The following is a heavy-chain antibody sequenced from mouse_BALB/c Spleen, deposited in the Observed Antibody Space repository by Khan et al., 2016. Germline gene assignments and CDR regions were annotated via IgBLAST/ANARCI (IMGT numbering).Heavy chain of an antibody. Sequence: QVQLKQSGPELKKPGETVKISCKASGYTFTNYGMNWVKRAPGKGLKWMGWINTYTGEPTYADDFKGRFAFSLETSASTAYLQINNLKNEDTVTYFFAIYYYGSSYAMDYWGQGTSVTVSS. D-gene: IGHD1-1*01. V-gene: IGHV9-3-1*01. CDR1: GYTFTNYG. CDR3: AIYYYGSSYAMDY. CDR2: INTYTGEP. J-gene: IGHJ4*01.